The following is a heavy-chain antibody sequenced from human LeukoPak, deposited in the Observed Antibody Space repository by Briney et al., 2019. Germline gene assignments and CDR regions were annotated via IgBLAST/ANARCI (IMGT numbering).Heavy chain of an antibody. V-gene: IGHV4-39*02. CDR1: GGSISSSSYY. D-gene: IGHD6-13*01. CDR2: IYYSGST. CDR3: ARGTIAADDYYYMDV. J-gene: IGHJ6*03. Sequence: KPSETLSLTCTVSGGSISSSSYYWGWIRQPPGKGLEWIGSIYYSGSTYYNPSLKSRVTISVDTSKNHFSLKLSSVTAADTAVYYCARGTIAADDYYYMDVWGKGTTVTISS.